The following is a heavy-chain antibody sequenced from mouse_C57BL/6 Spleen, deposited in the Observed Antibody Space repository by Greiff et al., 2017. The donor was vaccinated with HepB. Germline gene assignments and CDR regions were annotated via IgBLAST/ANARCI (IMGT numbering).Heavy chain of an antibody. D-gene: IGHD1-1*01. V-gene: IGHV1-50*01. Sequence: QVQLQQPGAELVKPGASVKLSCKASGYTFTSYWMQWVKQRPGQGLEWIGEIDPSDSYTNYNQKFKGKATLTVDTSSSTAYMQLSSLTSEDSAVYYCARGWIITTVVEDYWGQGTTLTVSS. CDR2: IDPSDSYT. J-gene: IGHJ2*01. CDR1: GYTFTSYW. CDR3: ARGWIITTVVEDY.